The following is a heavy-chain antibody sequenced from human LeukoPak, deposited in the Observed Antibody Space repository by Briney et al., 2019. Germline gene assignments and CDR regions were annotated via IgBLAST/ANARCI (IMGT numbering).Heavy chain of an antibody. V-gene: IGHV4-30-4*01. D-gene: IGHD3-16*02. Sequence: SETLSLTCTVSGGSISSGDYYWSWIRRPPGKGLEWFGYIYYSGSTYYNPSLKSRVTISVDTSKNQFSLKLSSVTAADTAVYYCARWVRYYDYVWGSYRFSYFDYWGQGTLVTVSS. CDR2: IYYSGST. CDR3: ARWVRYYDYVWGSYRFSYFDY. J-gene: IGHJ4*02. CDR1: GGSISSGDYY.